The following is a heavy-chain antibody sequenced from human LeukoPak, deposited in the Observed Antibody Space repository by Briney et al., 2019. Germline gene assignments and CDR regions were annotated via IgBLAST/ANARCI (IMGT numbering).Heavy chain of an antibody. Sequence: PGGSLRLSCAASGFTFDDYAMHWVRQAPGKGLEWVSVIYSGGSTYYADSVKGRFTISRDNSKNTLYLQMNSLRAEDTAVYYCARERGPAFDIWGQGTMVTVSS. CDR1: GFTFDDYA. V-gene: IGHV3-66*01. J-gene: IGHJ3*02. CDR3: ARERGPAFDI. CDR2: IYSGGST.